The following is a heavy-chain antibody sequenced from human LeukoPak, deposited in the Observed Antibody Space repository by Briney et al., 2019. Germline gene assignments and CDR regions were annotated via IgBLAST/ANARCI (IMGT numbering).Heavy chain of an antibody. D-gene: IGHD2-15*01. CDR1: GYTFTSYD. Sequence: GASVKVSCKASGYTFTSYDINWVRQATGQGLEWMGWMNPNSGNTGYAQKFQGRVTMTRNTSISTAYMELSSLRSEDTAVYYCARGPHRYCSGGSCVIDYWGRGTLVTVSS. V-gene: IGHV1-8*01. CDR3: ARGPHRYCSGGSCVIDY. J-gene: IGHJ4*02. CDR2: MNPNSGNT.